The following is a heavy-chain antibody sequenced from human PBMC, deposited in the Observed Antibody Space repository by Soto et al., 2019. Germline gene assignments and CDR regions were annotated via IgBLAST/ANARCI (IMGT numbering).Heavy chain of an antibody. CDR3: ARGYYDFWSGYYKGPYGMDV. J-gene: IGHJ6*02. D-gene: IGHD3-3*01. Sequence: PGGSLRLSCAASGFTFSSYWMHWVRQAPGKGLVWVSRINSDGSSTSYADSVKGRFTISRDNAKSTLYLQMNSLRAEDTAVYYCARGYYDFWSGYYKGPYGMDVWGQGTTVTVSS. CDR1: GFTFSSYW. CDR2: INSDGSST. V-gene: IGHV3-74*01.